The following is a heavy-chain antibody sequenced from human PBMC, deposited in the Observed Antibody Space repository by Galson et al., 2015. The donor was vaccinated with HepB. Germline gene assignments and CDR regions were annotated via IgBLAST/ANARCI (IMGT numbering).Heavy chain of an antibody. CDR3: ARTSSGSRGWFDP. V-gene: IGHV4-61*01. J-gene: IGHJ5*02. CDR2: IYYSGST. D-gene: IGHD6-19*01. CDR1: SGSVSSGSHY. Sequence: SETLSLTCAVSSGSVSSGSHYWSWIRQPPGKALEWIGYIYYSGSTKYNPSLKSRVTVSVDTSKNQFSLNLSSAAAADTGVYYCARTSSGSRGWFDPWGQGILVTVSS.